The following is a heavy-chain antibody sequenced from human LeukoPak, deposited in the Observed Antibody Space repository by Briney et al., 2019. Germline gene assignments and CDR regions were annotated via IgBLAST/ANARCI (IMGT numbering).Heavy chain of an antibody. CDR3: ARRGSGRHFDF. Sequence: NPGGSLRLSCAASGFTFSDYYMSWIRQAPGKGLEWVSYNSGGSSTIYYADSLKGRFTVSRDNAKNSLYLLMNSLRAEDTAVYYCARRGSGRHFDFWGQGTLVTVSS. V-gene: IGHV3-11*01. CDR1: GFTFSDYY. J-gene: IGHJ4*02. D-gene: IGHD2-15*01. CDR2: NSGGSSTI.